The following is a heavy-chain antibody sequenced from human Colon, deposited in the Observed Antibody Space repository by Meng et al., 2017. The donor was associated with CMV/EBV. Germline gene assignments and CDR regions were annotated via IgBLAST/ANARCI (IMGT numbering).Heavy chain of an antibody. CDR2: IYDTGIT. CDR3: AKSRSSTPGIVDD. Sequence: VQLQESGPGLLKPSGTLSLTCIVSVVSVTSGAYHWSWIRQSPGKGLEWIGYIYDTGITIYNPSLKSRVTIFLETSKNQFSLNLNSMTTADTAVYYCAKSRSSTPGIVDDWGQGTLVTVSS. J-gene: IGHJ4*02. CDR1: VVSVTSGAYH. D-gene: IGHD2/OR15-2a*01. V-gene: IGHV4-61*08.